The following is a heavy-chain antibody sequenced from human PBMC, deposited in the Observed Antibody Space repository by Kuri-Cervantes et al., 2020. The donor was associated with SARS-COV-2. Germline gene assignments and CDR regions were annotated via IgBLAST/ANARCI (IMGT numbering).Heavy chain of an antibody. Sequence: GESLKISCAASGFTFSNAWMSWVRQGSGKGLEWIGRVRGKANNYATAYAASVKGRFTISRDNAKNSLYLQMNSLRAEDTAVYYCARDEGPYYDILTGYYWEVSSYDIWGQGTMVTVSS. CDR3: ARDEGPYYDILTGYYWEVSSYDI. CDR1: GFTFSNAW. J-gene: IGHJ3*02. D-gene: IGHD3-9*01. CDR2: VRGKANNYAT. V-gene: IGHV3-73*01.